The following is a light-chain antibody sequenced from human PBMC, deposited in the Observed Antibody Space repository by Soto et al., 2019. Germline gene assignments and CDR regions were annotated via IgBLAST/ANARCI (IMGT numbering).Light chain of an antibody. CDR3: QQYGRSSYT. V-gene: IGKV3-20*01. CDR2: GAS. CDR1: QSVSSTY. J-gene: IGKJ2*01. Sequence: EIVLTQSPGTLSLSPGERATLSCRASQSVSSTYLAWYQQNPGQAPRLLIYGASSRATGIPDRFSGSGSGTDFTLSIRRLETEDFAVYFCQQYGRSSYTFGQGTKLEIK.